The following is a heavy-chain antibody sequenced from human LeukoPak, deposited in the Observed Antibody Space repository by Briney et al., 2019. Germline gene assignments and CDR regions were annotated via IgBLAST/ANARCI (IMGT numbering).Heavy chain of an antibody. CDR2: ISSNGAGT. J-gene: IGHJ4*02. CDR3: VKVQDGSTFDY. Sequence: GGSLRLSCSASGFTFSSYAMYWVRQAPGKRLEYASSISSNGAGTLYADSVKGRFTISRDNSRNTLYLQMSSLRPEDTAVYYCVKVQDGSTFDYWVQGSLVTVSS. CDR1: GFTFSSYA. D-gene: IGHD5-24*01. V-gene: IGHV3-64D*09.